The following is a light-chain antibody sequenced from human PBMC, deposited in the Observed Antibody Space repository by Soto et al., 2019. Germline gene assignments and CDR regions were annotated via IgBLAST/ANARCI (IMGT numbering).Light chain of an antibody. V-gene: IGKV3-11*01. CDR1: QSVSSY. Sequence: EILFTQSPATLSLSPWERATLSFRASQSVSSYLAWYQQKPGQAPRLLVYDASNRATGIPARFSGSGSGTDFTLTISSLEPEDFAVYYCQQRSNWHPITFGQGTRLEIK. CDR3: QQRSNWHPIT. CDR2: DAS. J-gene: IGKJ5*01.